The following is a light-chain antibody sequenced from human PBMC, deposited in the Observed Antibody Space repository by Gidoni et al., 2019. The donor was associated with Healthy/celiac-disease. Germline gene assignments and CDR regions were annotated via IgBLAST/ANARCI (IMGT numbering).Light chain of an antibody. CDR2: AAS. J-gene: IGKJ2*01. V-gene: IGKV1-39*01. Sequence: EIHMTQSPSSLSAYVGDRVTITCRASQSISSYLNWYQQKPGKAPKLLIYAASSLQSGVPSRFSGSGSGTDFTLTISSLQPEDFATYYWQQSYSTPYTFGQXTKLEIK. CDR1: QSISSY. CDR3: QQSYSTPYT.